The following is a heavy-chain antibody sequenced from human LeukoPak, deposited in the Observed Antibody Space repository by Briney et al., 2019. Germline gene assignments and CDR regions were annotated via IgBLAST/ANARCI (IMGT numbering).Heavy chain of an antibody. D-gene: IGHD2-2*01. Sequence: GESLKISCKGSGYSFTSYWIGWVRQLPGKGLEWMGIIYPGDSDTRYSPSFQGQVTISADKSISTAYLQWSSLKASDTAMYYCARIGGYCSSTSCSNYYYYMDVWGKGTTVTVSS. CDR1: GYSFTSYW. V-gene: IGHV5-51*01. CDR2: IYPGDSDT. CDR3: ARIGGYCSSTSCSNYYYYMDV. J-gene: IGHJ6*03.